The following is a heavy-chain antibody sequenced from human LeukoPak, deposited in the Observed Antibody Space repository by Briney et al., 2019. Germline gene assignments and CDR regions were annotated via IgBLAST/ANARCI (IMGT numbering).Heavy chain of an antibody. J-gene: IGHJ4*02. CDR2: ISSSSSYI. CDR3: ARAYRSSWYGGGPTAVLDY. Sequence: GGSLRLSCAASGFTFSSYSMNWVRQAPGKGLEWVSSISSSSSYIYYADSVKGRFTISRDNAKNSLYLQMNSLRAEDTAVYYCARAYRSSWYGGGPTAVLDYWGQGTLVTVSS. CDR1: GFTFSSYS. V-gene: IGHV3-21*01. D-gene: IGHD6-13*01.